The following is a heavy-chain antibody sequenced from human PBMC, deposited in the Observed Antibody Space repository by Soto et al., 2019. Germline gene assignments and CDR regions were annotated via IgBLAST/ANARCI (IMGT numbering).Heavy chain of an antibody. CDR2: IDPTGANT. CDR1: GITFSRHA. D-gene: IGHD3-16*01. J-gene: IGHJ4*02. V-gene: IGHV3-23*01. Sequence: AGSLGHPCPASGITFSRHAMSWIRQDPGTGLEWVSTIDPTGANTHYADSVKGRCTISRDTSRNTVALQMNSLRAGDTALYYCVSWVSAQFDYWGQGTAVTVFS. CDR3: VSWVSAQFDY.